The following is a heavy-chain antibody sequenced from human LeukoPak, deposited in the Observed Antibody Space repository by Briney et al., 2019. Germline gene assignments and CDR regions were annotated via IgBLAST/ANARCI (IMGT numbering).Heavy chain of an antibody. CDR2: IYSDDSR. V-gene: IGHV3-53*04. CDR1: EFTVSSNY. Sequence: GGSLRLSCAASEFTVSSNYMSWVRQAPGKGLEWVSVIYSDDSRYYADSVKGRFTISRHNSKNTLYLQMNTLRPEDTAVYYCAREGSNGGFDYWGQGTLVTVSS. J-gene: IGHJ4*02. D-gene: IGHD4-23*01. CDR3: AREGSNGGFDY.